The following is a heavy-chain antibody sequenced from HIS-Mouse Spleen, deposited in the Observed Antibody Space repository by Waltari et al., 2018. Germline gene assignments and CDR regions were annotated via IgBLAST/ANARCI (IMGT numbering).Heavy chain of an antibody. J-gene: IGHJ4*02. Sequence: QVQLVQSGAEVKKPGASVKVSCKASGYTFTRYDINWVRQATGQGLEWMGWMNPNSGNTGYAQKFQGRVTMTRNTSISTAYVELSSLRSEDTAVYYCARGHDYSNYFDYWGQGTLVTVSS. V-gene: IGHV1-8*01. CDR2: MNPNSGNT. CDR3: ARGHDYSNYFDY. D-gene: IGHD4-4*01. CDR1: GYTFTRYD.